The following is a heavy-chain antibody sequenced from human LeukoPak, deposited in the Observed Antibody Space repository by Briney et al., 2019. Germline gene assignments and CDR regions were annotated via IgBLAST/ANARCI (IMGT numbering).Heavy chain of an antibody. CDR1: GFTFSTYN. V-gene: IGHV3-48*04. Sequence: PGGSLRLSCAASGFTFSTYNMNWVRQAPGKGLEWVSYISSSGSTIYYADSVKGRFTISRDNAKNSLYLQMNSLRAEDTAVYYCAREMNYDILTGYYGDWFDPWGQGTLVTVSS. CDR3: AREMNYDILTGYYGDWFDP. J-gene: IGHJ5*02. CDR2: ISSSGSTI. D-gene: IGHD3-9*01.